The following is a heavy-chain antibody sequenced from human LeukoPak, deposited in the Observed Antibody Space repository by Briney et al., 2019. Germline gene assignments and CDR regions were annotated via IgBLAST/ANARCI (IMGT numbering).Heavy chain of an antibody. J-gene: IGHJ3*02. CDR1: GFSYGTYW. CDR3: ARGGTYDI. V-gene: IGHV3-7*01. Sequence: GGSLRLSCVGSGFSYGTYWMMWFRQAPGKGLEWVANIKQDGSQKNYVDSVKGRFTISRDNAKKSLYLQMNSLKGEDTAVYFCARGGTYDIWGQGTRVTVSS. CDR2: IKQDGSQK.